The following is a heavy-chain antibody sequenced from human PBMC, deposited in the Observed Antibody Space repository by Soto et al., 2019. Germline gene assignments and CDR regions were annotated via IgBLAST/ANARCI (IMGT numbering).Heavy chain of an antibody. CDR1: GGSISSGGYS. V-gene: IGHV4-61*08. J-gene: IGHJ4*02. CDR2: IYYSGST. CDR3: AGSSSWYLPFDY. Sequence: PSETLSLTCAVSGGSISSGGYSWSWIRQPPGKGLEWIGYIYYSGSTNYNPSLKSRVTISVDTSKNQFSLKLSSVTAADTAVYYCAGSSSWYLPFDYWGQGTLVTVPQ. D-gene: IGHD6-13*01.